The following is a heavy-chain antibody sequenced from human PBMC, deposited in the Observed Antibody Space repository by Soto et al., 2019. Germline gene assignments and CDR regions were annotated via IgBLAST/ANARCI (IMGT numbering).Heavy chain of an antibody. CDR2: INPSGGTT. Sequence: GXSVKVSCKASGYVFTSFLIHWGRQAPGQGLEWMGIINPSGGTTTLAQKFQGRVTMTRDTSANTVYMEVSSLRSDDTAVYYCARGQSGIYGGIDYWGQGTLVTVSS. CDR3: ARGQSGIYGGIDY. CDR1: GYVFTSFL. D-gene: IGHD1-26*01. J-gene: IGHJ4*02. V-gene: IGHV1-46*01.